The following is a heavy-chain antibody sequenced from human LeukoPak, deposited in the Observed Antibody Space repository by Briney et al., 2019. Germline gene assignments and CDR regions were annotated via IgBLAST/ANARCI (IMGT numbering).Heavy chain of an antibody. J-gene: IGHJ6*03. V-gene: IGHV3-53*01. D-gene: IGHD3-3*01. Sequence: GGSLRLSRAASGFTVSSNYTSWVRQAPGKGLEWVSVIYSGGSTYYADSVKGRFTISRDNSKNTLYLQMNSLRAEDTAVYYCARDERSTIFGVVFYYMDVWGKGTTVTVSS. CDR1: GFTVSSNY. CDR3: ARDERSTIFGVVFYYMDV. CDR2: IYSGGST.